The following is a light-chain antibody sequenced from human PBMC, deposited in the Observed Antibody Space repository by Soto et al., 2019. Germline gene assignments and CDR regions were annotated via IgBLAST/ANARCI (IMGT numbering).Light chain of an antibody. Sequence: IQMNISRSTLSGSVKDRGTISCRASQSISSWLAWYQRKPGKAPKLLIYKASSLESGVPSRFSGSGSGTEFTLTISSLQPDDFATYYCQHYDRYSEAFGEGTKVDIK. CDR3: QHYDRYSEA. V-gene: IGKV1-5*03. J-gene: IGKJ1*01. CDR2: KAS. CDR1: QSISSW.